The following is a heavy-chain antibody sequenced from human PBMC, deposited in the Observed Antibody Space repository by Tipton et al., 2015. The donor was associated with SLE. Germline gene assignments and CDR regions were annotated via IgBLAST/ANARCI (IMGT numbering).Heavy chain of an antibody. CDR1: GFTFSSYA. CDR3: AKDTGSSGYDLLDS. J-gene: IGHJ4*02. V-gene: IGHV3-23*04. D-gene: IGHD5-12*01. CDR2: ISGGGGGT. Sequence: QLVQSGGGLVQPGGSLRLSCEASGFTFSSYAMNWVRQAPGKGLELVSAISGGGGGTYYTSSVKGRFTISRDDSKDTVYLQMNSLRVEDTAVYYCAKDTGSSGYDLLDSWGQGTLVTVSS.